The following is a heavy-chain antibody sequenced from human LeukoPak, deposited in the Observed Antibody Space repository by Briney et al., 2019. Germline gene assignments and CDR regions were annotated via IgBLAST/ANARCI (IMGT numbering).Heavy chain of an antibody. CDR3: ARTPWY. V-gene: IGHV3-53*01. J-gene: IGHJ4*02. CDR1: GFTFSSYW. CDR2: IYSGGST. Sequence: QTGGSLRLSCAASGFTFSSYWMHWVRQAPGKGLEWVSVIYSGGSTYYADSVKGRFTISRDNSKNTLYLQMNSLRAEDTAVYYCARTPWYWGQGTLVTVSS.